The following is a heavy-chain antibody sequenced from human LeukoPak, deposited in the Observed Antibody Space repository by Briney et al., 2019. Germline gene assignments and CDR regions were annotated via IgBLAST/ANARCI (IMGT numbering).Heavy chain of an antibody. Sequence: GGSLRLSCAASGFTFSSYAMHWVRQAPGKGLEWVSDIRYDGSNKYYADSVKGRFTISRDNSKTTLYLQMNSLRAEDTAVYYCAREIRLLRDSDAFDIWGQGTMVTVSS. CDR1: GFTFSSYA. D-gene: IGHD5-12*01. J-gene: IGHJ3*02. CDR2: IRYDGSNK. CDR3: AREIRLLRDSDAFDI. V-gene: IGHV3-33*08.